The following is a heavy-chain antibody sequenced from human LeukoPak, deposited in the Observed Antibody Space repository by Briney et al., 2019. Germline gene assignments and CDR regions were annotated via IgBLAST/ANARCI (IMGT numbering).Heavy chain of an antibody. J-gene: IGHJ4*02. V-gene: IGHV4-59*08. D-gene: IGHD6-13*01. CDR2: IYYSGST. CDR1: GGSINTYY. CDR3: ARYAAAADY. Sequence: SETLSLTCTVSGGSINTYYWSWIRQPPGKGLEWIGYIYYSGSTNYNPSLKSRVTISVDTSKNQFSLKLSSVTAADTAVYYCARYAAAADYWGQGTLVTVSS.